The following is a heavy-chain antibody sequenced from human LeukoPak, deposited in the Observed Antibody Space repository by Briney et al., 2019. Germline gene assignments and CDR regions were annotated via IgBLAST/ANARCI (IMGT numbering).Heavy chain of an antibody. V-gene: IGHV1-2*02. J-gene: IGHJ4*02. CDR1: GYTFTNYG. CDR3: ARPYCSGGSCHDYFDY. Sequence: WASVKVSCKASGYTFTNYGISWVRQAPGQGLEWMGWINPYTGGTNYAQKFQGRVTMTRDTSISTAYMELSRLRSDDTAVYYCARPYCSGGSCHDYFDYWGQGTLVTVSS. CDR2: INPYTGGT. D-gene: IGHD2-15*01.